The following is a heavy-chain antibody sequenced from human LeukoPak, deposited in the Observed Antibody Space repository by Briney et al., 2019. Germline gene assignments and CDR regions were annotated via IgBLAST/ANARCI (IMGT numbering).Heavy chain of an antibody. CDR3: VKEALRVGRPLFDF. CDR1: GVIFSEYA. CDR2: IGAAELGT. Sequence: GGSLRLSCAASGVIFSEYAVSWVRQTPEKRLEWVSGIGAAELGTYYADSVKGRFTMSRDISKSTLYLQMNSLRAEDTAVYYCVKEALRVGRPLFDFWGRGTLVIVSS. J-gene: IGHJ4*02. D-gene: IGHD2-15*01. V-gene: IGHV3-23*01.